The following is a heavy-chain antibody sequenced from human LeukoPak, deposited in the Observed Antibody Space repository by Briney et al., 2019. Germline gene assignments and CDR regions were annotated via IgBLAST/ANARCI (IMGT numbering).Heavy chain of an antibody. Sequence: GGSLRLSCAASGFTFDDYAMHWVRQAPGKGLEWVSLISGDGGSTYYADSVKGRFTISRDNSKNSLYLQMNSLGTEDTALYYCAKDSVRCSGGSCYDYYYYYMDVWGKGTTVTVSS. J-gene: IGHJ6*03. D-gene: IGHD2-15*01. CDR1: GFTFDDYA. V-gene: IGHV3-43*02. CDR3: AKDSVRCSGGSCYDYYYYYMDV. CDR2: ISGDGGST.